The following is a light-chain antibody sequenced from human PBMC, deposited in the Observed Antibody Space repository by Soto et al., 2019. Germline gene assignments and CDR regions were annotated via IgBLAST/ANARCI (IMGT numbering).Light chain of an antibody. J-gene: IGLJ1*01. Sequence: VVPQAGSVCTSPGQKVTIYCSGSSSNIGNNYVSWYQQLPGTAPKLLIYDNNKRPSGIPDRFSGSKSGTSATLGITGLQTGDEADYYCGTWDSSLSTYVFGTGTKVTVL. CDR1: SSNIGNNY. V-gene: IGLV1-51*01. CDR3: GTWDSSLSTYV. CDR2: DNN.